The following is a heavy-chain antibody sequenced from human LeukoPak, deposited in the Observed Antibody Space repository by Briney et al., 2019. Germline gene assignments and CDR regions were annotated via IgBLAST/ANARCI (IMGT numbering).Heavy chain of an antibody. D-gene: IGHD5-24*01. CDR3: ARARDGYPIGYFDY. Sequence: GGSLRLSCAATGFTFSSYSMNWVRQAPGKGLEWVSSISSSSSYIYYADSVKGRFTISRDNAKNSLYLQMNSLRAEDTAVYYCARARDGYPIGYFDYWGQGTLVTVSS. V-gene: IGHV3-21*01. J-gene: IGHJ4*02. CDR2: ISSSSSYI. CDR1: GFTFSSYS.